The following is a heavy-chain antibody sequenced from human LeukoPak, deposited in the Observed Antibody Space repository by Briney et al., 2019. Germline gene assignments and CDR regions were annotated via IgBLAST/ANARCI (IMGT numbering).Heavy chain of an antibody. CDR2: ISSSGSTI. CDR1: GFTFSSYS. Sequence: GGSLRLSCAASGFTFSSYSMNWVRQAPGKGLEWVSYISSSGSTIYYADSVKGRFTISRDNAKNSLYLQMNSLRAEDTAVYYCARSDSSSSGAFDIWGQGTMVTVSS. D-gene: IGHD6-6*01. J-gene: IGHJ3*02. V-gene: IGHV3-48*04. CDR3: ARSDSSSSGAFDI.